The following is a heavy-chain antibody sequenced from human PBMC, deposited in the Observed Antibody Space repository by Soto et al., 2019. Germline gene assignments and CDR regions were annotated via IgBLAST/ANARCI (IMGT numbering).Heavy chain of an antibody. CDR3: ARDFGFGVVNNNWFDP. D-gene: IGHD3-3*01. CDR2: INWNGGST. J-gene: IGHJ5*02. CDR1: GFTFDDYG. Sequence: GGSLRLSCAASGFTFDDYGMSWVRQAPGKGLEWVSGINWNGGSTGYADSVKGRFTISRDNAKNSLYLQMNSLRAEDTALYHCARDFGFGVVNNNWFDPWGQGTLVTVSS. V-gene: IGHV3-20*01.